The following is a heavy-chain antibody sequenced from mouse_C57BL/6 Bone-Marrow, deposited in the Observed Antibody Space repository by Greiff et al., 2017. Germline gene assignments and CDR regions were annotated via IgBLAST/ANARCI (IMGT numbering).Heavy chain of an antibody. J-gene: IGHJ2*01. CDR3: ARGLLWDY. Sequence: QVQLQQPGAELVMPGASVKLSCKASGYTFTSYWMHWVKQRPGQGLEWIGEIDPSDSYTNYNQKFKGKSTLTVDKSSSTAYMQLSSLTSEDSAVYYCARGLLWDYWGQGTTLTVSS. CDR2: IDPSDSYT. V-gene: IGHV1-69*01. CDR1: GYTFTSYW. D-gene: IGHD2-1*01.